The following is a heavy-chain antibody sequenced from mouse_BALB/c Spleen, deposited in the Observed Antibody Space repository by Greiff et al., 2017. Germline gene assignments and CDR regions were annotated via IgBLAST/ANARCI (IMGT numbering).Heavy chain of an antibody. J-gene: IGHJ2*01. CDR3: ASRGASGDY. CDR2: IDPENGNT. V-gene: IGHV14-1*02. CDR1: GFNIKDYY. Sequence: EVKLQESGAELVRPGALVKLSCKASGFNIKDYYMHWVKQRPEQGLEWIGWIDPENGNTIYDPKFQGKASITADTSSNTAYLQLSSLTSEDTAVYYCASRGASGDYWGQGTTLTVSS. D-gene: IGHD3-1*01.